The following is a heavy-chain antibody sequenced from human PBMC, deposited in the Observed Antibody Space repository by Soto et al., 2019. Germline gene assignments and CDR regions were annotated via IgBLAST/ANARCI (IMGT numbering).Heavy chain of an antibody. CDR2: ISSTYEI. J-gene: IGHJ4*02. CDR1: GFTFSSYG. Sequence: PGGSLRLSCAASGFTFSSYGMHWVRQAPGKGLEWISYISSTYEIWYADSVRGRFTISRDNGRNSLFLQMSSLRDEDTAVYYCARDRDWAFESWGLGTLVTVSS. D-gene: IGHD2-21*02. V-gene: IGHV3-48*02. CDR3: ARDRDWAFES.